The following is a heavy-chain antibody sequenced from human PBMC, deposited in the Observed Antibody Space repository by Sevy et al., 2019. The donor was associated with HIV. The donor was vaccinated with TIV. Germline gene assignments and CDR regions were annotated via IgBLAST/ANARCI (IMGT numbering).Heavy chain of an antibody. CDR2: MNPDSGNT. D-gene: IGHD2-2*01. CDR3: ARASRSTSGAFDF. J-gene: IGHJ3*01. CDR1: GYTFTNND. Sequence: ASVKVSCKASGYTFTNNDINWVRQAAGQGLEWMGWMNPDSGNTGYTQKFQGRVTMTRDTVISTAYMELGSLRSEDTAVYYCARASRSTSGAFDFWGQGTMVTVSS. V-gene: IGHV1-8*01.